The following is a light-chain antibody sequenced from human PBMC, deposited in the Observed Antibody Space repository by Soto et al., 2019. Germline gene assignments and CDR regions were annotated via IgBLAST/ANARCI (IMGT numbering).Light chain of an antibody. V-gene: IGLV1-44*01. CDR3: SSYASSSTLVV. CDR1: SSNIGNDF. J-gene: IGLJ2*01. Sequence: QSVLTQPPSASGTPGQRITISCSGGSSNIGNDFVYWYQQLPGTAPKLLIYHDNQRPSGVPDRFSGSKSGNTASLTISGLQAEDEADYYCSSYASSSTLVVFGGGTKLTVL. CDR2: HDN.